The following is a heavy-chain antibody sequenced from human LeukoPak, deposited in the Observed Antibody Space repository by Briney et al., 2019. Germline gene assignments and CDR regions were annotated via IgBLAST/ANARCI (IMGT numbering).Heavy chain of an antibody. J-gene: IGHJ4*02. D-gene: IGHD1-20*01. V-gene: IGHV1-3*01. CDR1: GYTFTSYA. CDR3: ARDGGITGTPFDY. CDR2: INAGNGNT. Sequence: GASVKVSCKASGYTFTSYAMHWVRQAPGQRLEWMGWINAGNGNTKYSQKFQGRVTITADESTSTAYMELSSLRSEDTAVYYCARDGGITGTPFDYWGQGTLVTVSS.